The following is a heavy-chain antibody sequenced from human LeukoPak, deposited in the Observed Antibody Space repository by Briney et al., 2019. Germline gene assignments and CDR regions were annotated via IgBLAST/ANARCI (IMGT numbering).Heavy chain of an antibody. CDR1: GGSISSSAYY. V-gene: IGHV4-39*01. CDR3: ARHRGDAYNSFDF. CDR2: FYYSGTT. D-gene: IGHD3-10*01. Sequence: SETLSLTCSVSGGSISSSAYYWGWVRQPPGKGLEWIASFYYSGTTYYNPSLKSRVTISEDTSKNQFSLNLSSVTAADTAVYYCARHRGDAYNSFDFWSQGTLVTVSS. J-gene: IGHJ4*02.